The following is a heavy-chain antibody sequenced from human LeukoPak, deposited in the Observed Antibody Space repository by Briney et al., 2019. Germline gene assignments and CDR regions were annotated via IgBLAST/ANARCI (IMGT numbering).Heavy chain of an antibody. J-gene: IGHJ4*02. CDR3: ARGLYYYGSGSYRPYSFDH. CDR2: IYYSGST. D-gene: IGHD3-10*01. V-gene: IGHV4-59*12. CDR1: GGSISSYY. Sequence: PSETLSLTCTVSGGSISSYYWSWIRQPPGKGLEWIGYIYYSGSTNYNPSLKSRVTISVDTSKNQFSLKLSSVTAADTAVYYCARGLYYYGSGSYRPYSFDHWGQGTLVTVSS.